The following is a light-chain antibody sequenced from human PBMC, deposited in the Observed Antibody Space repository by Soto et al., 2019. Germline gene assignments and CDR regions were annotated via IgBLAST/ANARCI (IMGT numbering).Light chain of an antibody. CDR2: AAS. J-gene: IGKJ2*01. Sequence: DIQLPQSPSFLSASVGDRVTITCRASQGINIFLAWFQQKPGKAPNLLISAASTLQSGVPSRFSGSGSETEFTLTITSLQPEDAATDDCQQRNSYPRTFGQGTKVEIK. V-gene: IGKV1-9*01. CDR1: QGINIF. CDR3: QQRNSYPRT.